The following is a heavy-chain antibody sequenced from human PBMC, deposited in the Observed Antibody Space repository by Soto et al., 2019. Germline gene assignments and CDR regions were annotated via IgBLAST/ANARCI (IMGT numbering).Heavy chain of an antibody. D-gene: IGHD2-15*01. V-gene: IGHV1-69*08. J-gene: IGHJ4*02. Sequence: QVPLVQSGAEVKKPGSSVKVSCKASGGTFSSYTISWVRQAPGQGLEWMGRIIPILGIANYAQKFQGRVTITADKSTSTAYMELSSLRSEDTAVYYCARETEGYCSGGSCSHWGQGTLVTVSS. CDR1: GGTFSSYT. CDR3: ARETEGYCSGGSCSH. CDR2: IIPILGIA.